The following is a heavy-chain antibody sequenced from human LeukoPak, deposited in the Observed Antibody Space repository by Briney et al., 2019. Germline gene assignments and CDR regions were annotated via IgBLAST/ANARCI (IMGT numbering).Heavy chain of an antibody. D-gene: IGHD2-2*01. Sequence: ASVKVSCKASGGTFSSYAISWVRQAPGQGLEWMGGIIPIFGTANYAQKFQGRVTITADESTSTAYMELSSLRSEDTAVYYCARDPFLPTIVVVPAGYMDVWGKGTTVTVSS. V-gene: IGHV1-69*13. CDR3: ARDPFLPTIVVVPAGYMDV. CDR2: IIPIFGTA. CDR1: GGTFSSYA. J-gene: IGHJ6*03.